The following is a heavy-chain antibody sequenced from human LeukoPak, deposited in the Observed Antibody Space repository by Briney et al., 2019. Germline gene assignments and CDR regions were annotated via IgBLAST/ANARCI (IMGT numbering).Heavy chain of an antibody. V-gene: IGHV4-59*01. J-gene: IGHJ3*02. Sequence: SETLSLTCTVSGGSISSYYWSWIRQPPGKGLEWIGYIYYSGSTNYNPSLKSRVTISVDTSKNQFSLKLSSVTAADTAVYCCARDSSSWSPYAFDIWGQGTMVTVSS. CDR1: GGSISSYY. D-gene: IGHD6-13*01. CDR3: ARDSSSWSPYAFDI. CDR2: IYYSGST.